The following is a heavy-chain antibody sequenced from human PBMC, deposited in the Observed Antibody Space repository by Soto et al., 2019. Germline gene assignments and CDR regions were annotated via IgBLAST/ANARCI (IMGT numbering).Heavy chain of an antibody. CDR2: MHHSGST. V-gene: IGHV4-4*02. J-gene: IGHJ4*02. Sequence: QVRLQESGPGLVNPSGTLSLTCVVSGGSITSPNWWTWVRQPPGRGLEWIAEMHHSGSTNYSPSLKRRVVMSIDKSKNQFSLRLSSVTAADTAVYYCATGNVYYYGAGGLWDQWGRGALVTVSS. CDR3: ATGNVYYYGAGGLWDQ. CDR1: GGSITSPNW. D-gene: IGHD3-10*01.